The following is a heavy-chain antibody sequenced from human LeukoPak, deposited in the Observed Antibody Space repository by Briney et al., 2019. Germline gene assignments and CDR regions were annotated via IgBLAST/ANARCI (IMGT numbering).Heavy chain of an antibody. CDR2: IGIDSGNT. D-gene: IGHD1-1*01. V-gene: IGHV3-11*06. J-gene: IGHJ4*02. CDR3: ARDHNYAFDN. CDR1: GFPFIEYS. Sequence: GGSLRLSCTASGFPFIEYSMNWIRQAPGKGLEWISYIGIDSGNTKYADSVRGRFTISADKAKNSLYLQMNSLRVEDTAVYYCARDHNYAFDNWGEGTLVSVAS.